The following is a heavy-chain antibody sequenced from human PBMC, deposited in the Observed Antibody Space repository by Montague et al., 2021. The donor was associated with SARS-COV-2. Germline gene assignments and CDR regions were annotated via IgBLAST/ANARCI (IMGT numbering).Heavy chain of an antibody. V-gene: IGHV4-61*02. CDR1: GGSISSGSYY. CDR2: ISISGST. Sequence: TLSLTCTVSGGSISSGSYYWSWIRQPAGKGLEWIGRISISGSTNYSPSLKSRVTISVDTSKNQFSLKLSSVTAADTAVYYRARDIAVAGLFDYWGQGTLVTVSS. CDR3: ARDIAVAGLFDY. J-gene: IGHJ4*02. D-gene: IGHD6-19*01.